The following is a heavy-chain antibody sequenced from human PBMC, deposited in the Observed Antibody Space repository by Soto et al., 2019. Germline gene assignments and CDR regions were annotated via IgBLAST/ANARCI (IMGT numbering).Heavy chain of an antibody. Sequence: PSETLSLTCTVSGGSISSYDWRWIRQPPGKGLEWIGYIYYSGSTNYNPSLKSRVTISVDTSKNQFSLKLSSVTAADTAGYYCARVPRGEDGYNYHCYLMGVLTQGTTVPVSS. V-gene: IGHV4-59*01. CDR3: ARVPRGEDGYNYHCYLMGV. D-gene: IGHD5-12*01. CDR1: GGSISSYD. CDR2: IYYSGST. J-gene: IGHJ6*02.